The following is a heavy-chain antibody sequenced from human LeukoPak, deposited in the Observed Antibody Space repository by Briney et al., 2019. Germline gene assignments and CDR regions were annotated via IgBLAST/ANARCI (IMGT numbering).Heavy chain of an antibody. D-gene: IGHD2-2*01. J-gene: IGHJ5*02. Sequence: SETLFLTCTVSGGSISSGGYYWSWIRQHPGKGLEWIGYIYYSGSTYYNPSLKSRVTISVDTSKNQFSLKLSSVTAADTAVYYCARAWLRLKSTSCYRGCNWFDPWGQGALVTVSS. CDR2: IYYSGST. CDR1: GGSISSGGYY. V-gene: IGHV4-31*03. CDR3: ARAWLRLKSTSCYRGCNWFDP.